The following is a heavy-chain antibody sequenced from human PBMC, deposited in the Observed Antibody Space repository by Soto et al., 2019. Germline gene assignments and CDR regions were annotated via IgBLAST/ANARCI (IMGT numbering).Heavy chain of an antibody. J-gene: IGHJ6*02. CDR1: GGSFSGNY. CDR3: ARGNFYYGLDV. Sequence: SETLSLTCAVYGGSFSGNYWSWIRQPPGKGLEWIGEFSDSGSTNYNPSLKRRVIISEDMSKSQFSLKLSSVTAADTAVYYCARGNFYYGLDVWGQGTTVTVSS. CDR2: FSDSGST. V-gene: IGHV4-34*01.